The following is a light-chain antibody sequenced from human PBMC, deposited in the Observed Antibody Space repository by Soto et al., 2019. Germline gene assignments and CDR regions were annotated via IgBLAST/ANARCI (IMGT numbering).Light chain of an antibody. Sequence: DIQLTQSPSFLSASVGDRVTITCRASQDITNSLAWYHQKPGKTPKFLISTASTLQSGVPSRFSGTGSGTEFTLTISGLQPEDFATYYCRQFNSYPITFGQGTRLEI. CDR3: RQFNSYPIT. V-gene: IGKV1-9*01. CDR1: QDITNS. J-gene: IGKJ5*01. CDR2: TAS.